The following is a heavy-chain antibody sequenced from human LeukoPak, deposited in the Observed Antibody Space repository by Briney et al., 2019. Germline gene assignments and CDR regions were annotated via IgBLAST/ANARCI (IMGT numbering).Heavy chain of an antibody. CDR2: IIPIFGTA. Sequence: SVKVSCKASGGTFSSYAISWVRQAPGQGLEWMGGIIPIFGTANYAQKFQGRVTITADESTSTAYMELSSLRSEDTAVYYCARDPRFNSNYPRDYYYYMDVWGKGTTVTVSS. CDR1: GGTFSSYA. D-gene: IGHD4-11*01. J-gene: IGHJ6*03. CDR3: ARDPRFNSNYPRDYYYYMDV. V-gene: IGHV1-69*13.